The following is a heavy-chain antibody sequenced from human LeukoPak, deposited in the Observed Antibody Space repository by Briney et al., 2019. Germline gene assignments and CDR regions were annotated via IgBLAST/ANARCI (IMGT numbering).Heavy chain of an antibody. D-gene: IGHD2-2*01. Sequence: PPETLSLTCAVCGGSFSGYYWSWIRQPPGKGLEWIGEINHSGSTNYNPSLKSRVTISVDTSKNQFSLKLSSVTAADTAVYYCARAVVPAAVAAARSYSWDYYYGMDVWGQGTTVTVSS. CDR1: GGSFSGYY. J-gene: IGHJ6*02. V-gene: IGHV4-34*01. CDR3: ARAVVPAAVAAARSYSWDYYYGMDV. CDR2: INHSGST.